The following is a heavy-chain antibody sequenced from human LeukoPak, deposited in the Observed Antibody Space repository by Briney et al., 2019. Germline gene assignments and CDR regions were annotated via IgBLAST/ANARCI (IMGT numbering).Heavy chain of an antibody. Sequence: GGSLRLSCAVPGFTFSYYYMSWIRQAPGKGLEWVSYISSSGSTIYYADSVKGRFTISRDNAKNSLYLQMNSLRAEDTAVYYCARGWSDYYDSSGAYYYGMDVWGQGTTVTVSS. CDR1: GFTFSYYY. CDR2: ISSSGSTI. CDR3: ARGWSDYYDSSGAYYYGMDV. V-gene: IGHV3-11*01. J-gene: IGHJ6*02. D-gene: IGHD3-22*01.